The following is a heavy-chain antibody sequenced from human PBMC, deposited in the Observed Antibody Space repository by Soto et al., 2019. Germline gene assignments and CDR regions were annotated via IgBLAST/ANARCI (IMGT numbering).Heavy chain of an antibody. CDR1: GYTFTSHL. D-gene: IGHD3-16*01. J-gene: IGHJ4*02. CDR3: ARHGAYFDY. V-gene: IGHV5-51*01. Sequence: XESLKLSCKCSGYTFTSHLGGLVRQMPGKGLEWMGIIFPGDSDTRYSPSFQGQVTISADKSINTAYLQWSSLKASDTAMYFCARHGAYFDYWGQGTLVTVSS. CDR2: IFPGDSDT.